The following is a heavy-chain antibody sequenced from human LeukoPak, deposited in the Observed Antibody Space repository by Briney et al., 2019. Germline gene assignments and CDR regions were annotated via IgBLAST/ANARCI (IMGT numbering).Heavy chain of an antibody. Sequence: SETLSLTCAVSGGSISSTNWWSWLRQPPGKGLEWIGEILHSGSTNYNPSLKSRVYMSVDKSKNHFSLRLSSVTAADTAVYYCATYYESPGYRFDYWGQGALVTVSS. J-gene: IGHJ4*02. CDR3: ATYYESPGYRFDY. CDR1: GGSISSTNW. D-gene: IGHD3-22*01. V-gene: IGHV4-4*02. CDR2: ILHSGST.